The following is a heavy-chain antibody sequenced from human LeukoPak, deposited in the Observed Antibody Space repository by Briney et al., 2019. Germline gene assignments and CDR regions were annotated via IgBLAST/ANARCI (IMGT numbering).Heavy chain of an antibody. Sequence: SETLSLTCAVYGGSFSGYYWSWIRQPPGKGLEWIGEINHSGSTNYNPSLKSRVTISVDTSKNQFSLKLSSVTAADTAVYYCARVNYYDSSGHDWFDPWGQGTLVTVSS. CDR2: INHSGST. CDR1: GGSFSGYY. CDR3: ARVNYYDSSGHDWFDP. J-gene: IGHJ5*02. V-gene: IGHV4-34*01. D-gene: IGHD3-22*01.